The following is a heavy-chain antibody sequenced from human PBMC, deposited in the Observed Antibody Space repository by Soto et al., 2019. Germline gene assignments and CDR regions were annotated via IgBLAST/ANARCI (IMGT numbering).Heavy chain of an antibody. CDR1: GFTFSSYG. CDR3: AKGMEMATNFDY. D-gene: IGHD5-12*01. Sequence: QVQLVESGGGVVQPGRSLRLSCAASGFTFSSYGMHWVRQAPGKGLEWVAVIWYDGSNKYYADSVKGRFTISRDNSKNTLYLQMNSLRAEDTAVYYCAKGMEMATNFDYWGQGTLVTVSS. V-gene: IGHV3-33*06. J-gene: IGHJ4*02. CDR2: IWYDGSNK.